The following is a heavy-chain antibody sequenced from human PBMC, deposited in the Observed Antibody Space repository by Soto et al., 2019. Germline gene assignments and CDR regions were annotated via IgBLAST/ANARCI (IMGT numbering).Heavy chain of an antibody. CDR3: ARSSGGNFGIIIEGSNWFDP. J-gene: IGHJ5*02. V-gene: IGHV1-69*06. CDR2: IIPIFGSA. CDR1: GGTLSSYA. Sequence: QVQLVQSGAEVKKPGSSVKVSCKAPGGTLSSYAINWVRQAPGQGLEWMGGIIPIFGSANYAPKFQGRVTMTRDTSRSTVYMELSSLRSDDTAIYYCARSSGGNFGIIIEGSNWFDPWGQGTLVTVSS. D-gene: IGHD3-3*01.